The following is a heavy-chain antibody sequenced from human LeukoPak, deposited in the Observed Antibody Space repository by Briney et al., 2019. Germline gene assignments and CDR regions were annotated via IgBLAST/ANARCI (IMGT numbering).Heavy chain of an antibody. CDR1: GFTFSSYE. CDR3: ARVGDSRALHYYYYMDV. V-gene: IGHV3-48*03. D-gene: IGHD3-22*01. Sequence: PGGSLRLSCAASGFTFSSYEMNWVRQAPGKGLEWVSYISSSGSTIYYADSVKGRFTISRDNAKNSLYLQMNSLRAEDTAVYYCARVGDSRALHYYYYMDVWGKGTTVTVSS. J-gene: IGHJ6*03. CDR2: ISSSGSTI.